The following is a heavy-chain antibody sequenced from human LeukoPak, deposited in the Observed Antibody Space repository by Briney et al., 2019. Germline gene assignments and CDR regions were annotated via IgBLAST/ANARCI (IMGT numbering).Heavy chain of an antibody. CDR3: ARDSLPQYCSSTSCYTSQTWWFDP. CDR1: GYTFTGYY. V-gene: IGHV1-2*02. D-gene: IGHD2-2*02. Sequence: GASVKVSCKASGYTFTGYYMHWVRQAPGQGLEWMGWINPNSGGTNYAQKFQGRVTMTRDTSISTAYMELSRLRSDDTTVYYCARDSLPQYCSSTSCYTSQTWWFDPWGQGTLVTVSS. J-gene: IGHJ5*02. CDR2: INPNSGGT.